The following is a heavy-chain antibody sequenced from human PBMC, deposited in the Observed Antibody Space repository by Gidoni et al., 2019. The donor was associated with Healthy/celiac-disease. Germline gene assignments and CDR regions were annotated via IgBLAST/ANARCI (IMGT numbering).Heavy chain of an antibody. CDR2: ISYDGSNK. V-gene: IGHV3-30*18. Sequence: QVQLVESGGGVVQPGRSLRLSCAASGFTFSSYGMHWVRQAPGKGLEWVAVISYDGSNKYYADSVKGRFTISRDNSKNTLYLQMNSLRAEDTAVYYCAKGLRFLEWDLYGMDVWGQGTTVTVSS. CDR3: AKGLRFLEWDLYGMDV. D-gene: IGHD3-3*01. CDR1: GFTFSSYG. J-gene: IGHJ6*02.